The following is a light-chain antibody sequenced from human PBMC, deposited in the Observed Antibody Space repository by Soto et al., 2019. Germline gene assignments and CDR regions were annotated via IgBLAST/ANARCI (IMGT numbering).Light chain of an antibody. CDR3: GTWDSSLGAVL. V-gene: IGLV1-51*02. CDR1: SSNIGKNY. J-gene: IGLJ2*01. CDR2: ENN. Sequence: QSVLTQPPSVSAAPGQKVTISCSGSSSNIGKNYVSWYQQLPGTPPKLLIHENNKRPSGIPDRFSGSKSGTSATLGITGLQTGDEADYYFGTWDSSLGAVLFGGGTKLTVL.